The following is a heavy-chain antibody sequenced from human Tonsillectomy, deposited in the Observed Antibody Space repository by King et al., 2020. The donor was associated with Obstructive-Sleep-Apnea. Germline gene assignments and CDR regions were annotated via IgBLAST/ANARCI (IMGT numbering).Heavy chain of an antibody. CDR2: IDYSGST. CDR1: GASISSTSYC. Sequence: LQLQESGPGLVKPSENLSLTCSVSGASISSTSYCWGWIRQPPGKGLEWIGNIDYSGSTNYNPSLKNRITISVDTSKNQLSLRLRSVTAADTAVYFCTRMVTAAYYYYAVDVWGQGTTVTVSS. J-gene: IGHJ6*02. CDR3: TRMVTAAYYYYAVDV. V-gene: IGHV4-39*07. D-gene: IGHD2-8*01.